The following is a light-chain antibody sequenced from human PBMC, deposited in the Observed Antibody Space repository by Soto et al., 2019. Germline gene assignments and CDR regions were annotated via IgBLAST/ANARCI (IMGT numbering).Light chain of an antibody. CDR3: QQYGSSPPYT. CDR1: QSVSSSY. Sequence: EIVLMQSPGTLSLSPGERATLSCRASQSVSSSYLAWYQQKPGQAPRLLIYGASSRATGIPDRFSGSGSGTDFTLTISRLEPEDFAVYYCQQYGSSPPYTFGPGTKLEIK. CDR2: GAS. V-gene: IGKV3-20*01. J-gene: IGKJ2*01.